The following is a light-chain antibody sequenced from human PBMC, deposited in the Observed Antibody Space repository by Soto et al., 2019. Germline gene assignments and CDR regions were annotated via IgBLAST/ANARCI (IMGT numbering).Light chain of an antibody. Sequence: DIQMTQSPSTLSASVGDRVSITCRASQSISSWLAWYQQKPGRAPKLLIYKASSLEIGVPSRFSGSGSGTDFTLTISSLQPDDLATYYCQHYDTYSPRTFGQGTKVEIK. V-gene: IGKV1-5*03. CDR2: KAS. J-gene: IGKJ1*01. CDR3: QHYDTYSPRT. CDR1: QSISSW.